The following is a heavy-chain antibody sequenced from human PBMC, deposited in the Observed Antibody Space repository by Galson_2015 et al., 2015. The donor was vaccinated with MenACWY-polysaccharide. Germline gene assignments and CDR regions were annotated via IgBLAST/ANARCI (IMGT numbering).Heavy chain of an antibody. CDR2: IYNSGST. Sequence: LSLTCTVSGDSINSYYLSWIRQPPGKGLEWIGYIYNSGSTNYNPSLESRVTISVDTSKNQFSLKLNSVTAADTAVYYCARVTSVIRGVISNWGQGTLVTVSS. CDR1: GDSINSYY. V-gene: IGHV4-59*01. CDR3: ARVTSVIRGVISN. D-gene: IGHD3-10*01. J-gene: IGHJ4*02.